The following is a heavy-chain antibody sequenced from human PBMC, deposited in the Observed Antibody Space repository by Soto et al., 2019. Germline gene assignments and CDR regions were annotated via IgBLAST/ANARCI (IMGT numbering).Heavy chain of an antibody. CDR2: ISASGDGT. Sequence: EVQLLEPGGGLVQPGGSLRLSCAASGFTFSSYAMSWVRQAPGKGLEYVSSISASGDGTYFADSVKGRFTISRDNSKNTLYLQMNSLRVEDTAVYYCARTTVTKSRDYWGQGTLVTVSS. J-gene: IGHJ4*02. D-gene: IGHD4-17*01. CDR1: GFTFSSYA. V-gene: IGHV3-23*01. CDR3: ARTTVTKSRDY.